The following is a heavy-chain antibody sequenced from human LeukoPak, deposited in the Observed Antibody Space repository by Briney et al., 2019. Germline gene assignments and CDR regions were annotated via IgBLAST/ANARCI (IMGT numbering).Heavy chain of an antibody. CDR1: GYTFTGYY. Sequence: GASVKVSCEASGYTFTGYYMHWVRQAPGQGLEWMGWINPNSGGTNYAQKFQGRVTMTRDTSISTAYMELSRLRSDDTAVYYCAREGGIYCSGGSYYIDYWGQGTLVTVSS. V-gene: IGHV1-2*02. CDR2: INPNSGGT. J-gene: IGHJ4*02. CDR3: AREGGIYCSGGSYYIDY. D-gene: IGHD2-15*01.